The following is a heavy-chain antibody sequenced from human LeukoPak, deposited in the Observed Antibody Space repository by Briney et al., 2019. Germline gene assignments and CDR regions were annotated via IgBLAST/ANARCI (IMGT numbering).Heavy chain of an antibody. J-gene: IGHJ4*02. V-gene: IGHV3-23*01. D-gene: IGHD1-7*01. CDR3: AKDITGTTRFDY. Sequence: GSLRLSCAASGFTFSSYAMSWVRQAPGKGLEWVSGISGSGGNTYYADSVKGRFTISRDSSKNTLYLQMDSLRAEDTAVYYCAKDITGTTRFDYWGQGTLVTVSS. CDR1: GFTFSSYA. CDR2: ISGSGGNT.